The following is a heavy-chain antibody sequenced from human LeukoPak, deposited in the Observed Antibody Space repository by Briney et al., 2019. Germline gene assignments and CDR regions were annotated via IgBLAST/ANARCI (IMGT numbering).Heavy chain of an antibody. CDR1: GFTFSSYS. V-gene: IGHV3-23*01. J-gene: IGHJ6*02. D-gene: IGHD2-2*01. Sequence: PGGSLILSCAVSGFTFSSYSMSWVRQAPGKGLEWVSAISSGGGSTYYADSVKGRFTISRDNSKNTLYLQMNSLRAEDTPVYYCTTPPLYCRSTSCPLGDVWGPGTTVTVSS. CDR2: ISSGGGST. CDR3: TTPPLYCRSTSCPLGDV.